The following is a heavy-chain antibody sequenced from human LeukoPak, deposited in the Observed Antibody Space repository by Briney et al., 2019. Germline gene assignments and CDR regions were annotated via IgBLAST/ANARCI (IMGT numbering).Heavy chain of an antibody. CDR1: GFTFRNYA. CDR2: IFGNGVST. D-gene: IGHD3-9*01. V-gene: IGHV3-23*01. Sequence: AGASLTLSCAASGFTFRNYAMRWLPQAPGKGLEGVSAIFGNGVSTYYADSAQGRFTISRDNSKNTLYLQMNSLRAEDTALYYCTKWGDYDGSTGYYDSDYWGQGTLVTVSS. CDR3: TKWGDYDGSTGYYDSDY. J-gene: IGHJ4*02.